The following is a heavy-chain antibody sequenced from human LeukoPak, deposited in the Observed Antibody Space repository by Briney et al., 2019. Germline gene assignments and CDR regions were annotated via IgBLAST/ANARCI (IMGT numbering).Heavy chain of an antibody. J-gene: IGHJ4*02. CDR3: ARSGTGLLRYYFDY. Sequence: SETLSLTCSVSGGSISSSNYYWSWIRQPAGKGLEWIGRIYTSESTNYNPSLKSRVTISVDTSRNQFSLKLSSVTAADTAVYYCARSGTGLLRYYFDYWGQGTLITVSS. V-gene: IGHV4-61*02. CDR1: GGSISSSNYY. D-gene: IGHD3-22*01. CDR2: IYTSEST.